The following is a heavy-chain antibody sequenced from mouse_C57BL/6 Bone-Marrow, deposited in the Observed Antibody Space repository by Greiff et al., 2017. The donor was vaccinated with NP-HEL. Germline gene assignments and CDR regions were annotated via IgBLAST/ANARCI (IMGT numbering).Heavy chain of an antibody. CDR3: ARVYSYYYAMDY. J-gene: IGHJ4*01. CDR1: GYSFTGYY. V-gene: IGHV1-42*01. CDR2: INPSTGGT. D-gene: IGHD2-3*01. Sequence: VQLQQSGPELVKPGASVKISCKASGYSFTGYYMNWVKQSPEKSLEWIGEINPSTGGTTYNQKFKAKATLTVDKSSSTAYMQLKSLTTEDSEVYYCARVYSYYYAMDYWGQGTSVTVSS.